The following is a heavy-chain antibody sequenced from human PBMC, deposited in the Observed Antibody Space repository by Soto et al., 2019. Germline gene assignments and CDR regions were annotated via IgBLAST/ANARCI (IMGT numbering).Heavy chain of an antibody. D-gene: IGHD3-22*01. Sequence: EVQLLESGGGLVQPGGSLRLSCAASGFTFSNYDTSWVRQAPGKGLEWVSGISDSGTSTYYADSVKGRFTISRDNSKNTLYLQMNSLRAEDTAVYYCAKRHYYDSSGYFGYYFDYWGQGTLVTVSS. V-gene: IGHV3-23*01. J-gene: IGHJ4*02. CDR3: AKRHYYDSSGYFGYYFDY. CDR2: ISDSGTST. CDR1: GFTFSNYD.